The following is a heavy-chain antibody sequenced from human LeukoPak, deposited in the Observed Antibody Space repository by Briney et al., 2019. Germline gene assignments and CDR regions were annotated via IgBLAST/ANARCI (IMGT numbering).Heavy chain of an antibody. D-gene: IGHD5-18*01. Sequence: PSETLSLTCTVSGGSISSYYWSWIRQPAEKGLEWIGRIYTSGSTNYNPSLKSRVNMSVDRSKNQLSLNLSFVTAADTAVYYCARGGSYGLGYWGQGTLVTVSS. V-gene: IGHV4-4*07. J-gene: IGHJ4*02. CDR3: ARGGSYGLGY. CDR1: GGSISSYY. CDR2: IYTSGST.